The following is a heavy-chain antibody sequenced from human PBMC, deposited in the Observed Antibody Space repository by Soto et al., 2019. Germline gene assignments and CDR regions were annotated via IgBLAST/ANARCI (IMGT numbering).Heavy chain of an antibody. CDR3: ARMEWLLGNWFDT. J-gene: IGHJ5*02. CDR2: IYYSGST. CDR1: GGSISSYY. D-gene: IGHD3-3*01. V-gene: IGHV4-59*01. Sequence: SETLSLTCTVSGGSISSYYWSWIRQPPGKGLEWIGYIYYSGSTNYNPSLKSRVTISVDTSKNQFSLKLSSVTAADTAVYYCARMEWLLGNWFDTWGQGTLVTVSS.